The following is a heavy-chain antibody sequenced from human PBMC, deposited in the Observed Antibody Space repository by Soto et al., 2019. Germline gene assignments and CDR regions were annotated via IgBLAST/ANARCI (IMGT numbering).Heavy chain of an antibody. Sequence: QVQLQESGPGLVKPSGTLSLTCAVSSGSISSSNWWSWVRQPPGKGLEWIGEIYHSGSTNYNPSLKSQVTISVDKSKNQFSLKLSSVTAADTAVYYCARSYYDFWSGYYSRDAFDIWGQGTMVTVSS. J-gene: IGHJ3*02. D-gene: IGHD3-3*01. CDR1: SGSISSSNW. CDR3: ARSYYDFWSGYYSRDAFDI. CDR2: IYHSGST. V-gene: IGHV4-4*02.